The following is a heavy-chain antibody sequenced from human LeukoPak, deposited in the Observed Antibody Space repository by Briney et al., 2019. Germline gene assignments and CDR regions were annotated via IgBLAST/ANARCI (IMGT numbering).Heavy chain of an antibody. D-gene: IGHD1-7*01. Sequence: GGSLRLSCAASGFTFSTYWMTWVRQAPGEGLEWAANIKKDGSEKYYVDSVRGRFTISRDNAKNSLYLQMNSLRAEDTAVYYCAREMGWNYGDYWGQGTLVTVSS. CDR2: IKKDGSEK. CDR1: GFTFSTYW. J-gene: IGHJ4*02. V-gene: IGHV3-7*05. CDR3: AREMGWNYGDY.